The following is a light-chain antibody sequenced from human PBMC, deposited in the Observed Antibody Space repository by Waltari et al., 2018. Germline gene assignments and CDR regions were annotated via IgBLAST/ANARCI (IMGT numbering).Light chain of an antibody. CDR2: GAS. V-gene: IGKV3-15*01. CDR1: QGISSH. J-gene: IGKJ2*01. Sequence: EIVMTQSPATLSVSPGESAPPSCRASQGISSHLAWSQQKPGQAPRLLIYGASARATGIPARFSGSGSGTEFSLTISSLQSEDFAVYYCQQYSDWPPYTFGQGTKLEIK. CDR3: QQYSDWPPYT.